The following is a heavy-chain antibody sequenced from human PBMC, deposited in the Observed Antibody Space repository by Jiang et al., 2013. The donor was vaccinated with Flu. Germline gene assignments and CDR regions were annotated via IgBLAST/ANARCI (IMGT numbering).Heavy chain of an antibody. Sequence: IRQPPGKGLEWIGEINHSGGTNYNPSLEGRATISIDTSKNQFSLKLSSVTAGDSAVYYCARGPFLHSFDYWGQGTPVTVSS. CDR2: INHSGGT. J-gene: IGHJ4*02. V-gene: IGHV4-34*01. CDR3: ARGPFLHSFDY.